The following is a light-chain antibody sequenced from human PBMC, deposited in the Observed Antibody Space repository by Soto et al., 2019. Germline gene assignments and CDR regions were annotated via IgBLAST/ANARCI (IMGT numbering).Light chain of an antibody. J-gene: IGKJ2*01. CDR2: DAS. CDR3: QQYNNWPYT. V-gene: IGKV3-15*01. Sequence: EIVMTQSPATLSVSPGERAALSCRASQSVSSNFAWYRQKPGQAPRLLIYDASTRATGAPARFSGSGSGTDFTLTISSLQSEDFAVYYCQQYNNWPYTFGQGTKLEIK. CDR1: QSVSSN.